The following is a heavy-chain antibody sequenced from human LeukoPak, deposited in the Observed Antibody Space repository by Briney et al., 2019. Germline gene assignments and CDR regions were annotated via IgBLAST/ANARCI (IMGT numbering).Heavy chain of an antibody. CDR1: GGSISSYY. CDR2: IYYSGST. J-gene: IGHJ5*02. CDR3: ARDLAAAGTRWFDP. V-gene: IGHV4-59*01. Sequence: PSETLSLTCTVSGGSISSYYWSWIRQPPGKGLEWIGYIYYSGSTNYNPSLKSRVTISVDTSKNQFSLKLSSVTAVDTAVYYCARDLAAAGTRWFDPWGQGTLVTVSS. D-gene: IGHD6-13*01.